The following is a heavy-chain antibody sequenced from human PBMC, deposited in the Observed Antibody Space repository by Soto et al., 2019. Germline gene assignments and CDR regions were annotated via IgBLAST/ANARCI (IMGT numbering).Heavy chain of an antibody. V-gene: IGHV3-15*01. J-gene: IGHJ6*02. CDR1: GFTFSNAW. CDR3: TTDATIFGVVIIAHGQDWVDV. Sequence: MLGGSLRRSCAASGFTFSNAWMSWVRQAPGKGLEWVGRIKSKTDGGTTDYAAPVKGRFTISRDYSKNTLYLQMNSLKTEDTAVYYCTTDATIFGVVIIAHGQDWVDVWGQGTTVTVSS. CDR2: IKSKTDGGTT. D-gene: IGHD3-3*01.